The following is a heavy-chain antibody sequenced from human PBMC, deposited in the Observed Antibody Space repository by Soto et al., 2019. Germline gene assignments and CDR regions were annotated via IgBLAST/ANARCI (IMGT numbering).Heavy chain of an antibody. D-gene: IGHD3-10*01. CDR2: ISGGGNYK. J-gene: IGHJ6*02. CDR1: AFTFSSYS. V-gene: IGHV3-23*01. CDR3: AKDLVSRVGSMDV. Sequence: PGGSLRLSCAASAFTFSSYSMHWVRQAPGKGLEWVSGISGGGNYKYYADSVKGRFTISRDNFRKTLYLQMNNLRSEDTAVYYCAKDLVSRVGSMDVWGQGTTVTVSS.